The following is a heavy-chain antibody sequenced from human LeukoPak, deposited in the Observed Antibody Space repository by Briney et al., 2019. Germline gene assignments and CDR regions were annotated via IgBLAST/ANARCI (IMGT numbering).Heavy chain of an antibody. CDR2: IRYDGSNK. Sequence: GGSLRLSCAASGFTFSSYGMHWVRQAPGKGLEWVAFIRYDGSNKYYADSVKGRFTISRDNSKNSLYLQMNSLRADDTAVYYCARFAAGGSYYYYMDVWGKGTTVTVSS. V-gene: IGHV3-30*02. J-gene: IGHJ6*03. D-gene: IGHD3-10*01. CDR3: ARFAAGGSYYYYMDV. CDR1: GFTFSSYG.